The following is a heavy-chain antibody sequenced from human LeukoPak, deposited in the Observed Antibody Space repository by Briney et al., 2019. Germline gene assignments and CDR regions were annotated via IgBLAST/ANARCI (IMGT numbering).Heavy chain of an antibody. D-gene: IGHD4-17*01. CDR1: GYTFTSYG. CDR3: ARDDGDYYYYYGMDV. V-gene: IGHV1-18*01. Sequence: ASVKVSCKASGYTFTSYGISWVRQAPGQGLEWMGWIGAYNGNTNYAQKLQGRVTMTTDTSTSTAYMELRSLRSDDTAVYRCARDDGDYYYYYGMDVWGQGTTVTVSS. CDR2: IGAYNGNT. J-gene: IGHJ6*02.